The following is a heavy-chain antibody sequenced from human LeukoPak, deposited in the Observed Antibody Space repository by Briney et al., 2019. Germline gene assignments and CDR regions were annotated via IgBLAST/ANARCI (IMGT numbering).Heavy chain of an antibody. D-gene: IGHD6-19*01. V-gene: IGHV3-21*01. CDR3: AREGQWLYMDV. Sequence: GGSLRLSCAASGFTFSSYSMNWVRQAPGKGLEWVSSISSSSSYIYYADSVKGRFTIARDNAKKSLYLQMNSLRAEDTAVYYCAREGQWLYMDVWGKGTTVTISS. J-gene: IGHJ6*03. CDR1: GFTFSSYS. CDR2: ISSSSSYI.